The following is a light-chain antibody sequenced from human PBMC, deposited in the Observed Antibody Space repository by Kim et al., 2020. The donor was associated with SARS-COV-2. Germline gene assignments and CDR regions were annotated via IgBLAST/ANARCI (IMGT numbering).Light chain of an antibody. V-gene: IGLV10-54*04. J-gene: IGLJ3*02. CDR2: RNN. Sequence: QTATLTCTGNNNDVGNQGAAWLQQHQGHPPKLLSYRNNNRPSGISERFSASRSGDTASLTITGLQPEDETDYYCSAWDSSLSAWVFGGGTQLTVL. CDR3: SAWDSSLSAWV. CDR1: NNDVGNQG.